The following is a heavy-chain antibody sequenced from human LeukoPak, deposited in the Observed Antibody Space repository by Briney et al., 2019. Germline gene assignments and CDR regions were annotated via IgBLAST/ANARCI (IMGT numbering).Heavy chain of an antibody. CDR3: AALLWFGEFSGVVRAFDV. CDR1: GGSISSSNYY. V-gene: IGHV4-39*07. CDR2: IDNSGST. J-gene: IGHJ3*01. Sequence: SETLSLTCTVSGGSISSSNYYWGWIRQPPGKGLEWIGSIDNSGSTYYNPSLKSRVTISVDTSKNQFSLKLSSVTAADTAVYYCAALLWFGEFSGVVRAFDVWGQGTVVTVSS. D-gene: IGHD3-10*01.